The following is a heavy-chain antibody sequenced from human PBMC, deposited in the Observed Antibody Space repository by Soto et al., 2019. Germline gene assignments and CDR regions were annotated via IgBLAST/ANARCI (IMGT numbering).Heavy chain of an antibody. J-gene: IGHJ5*01. Sequence: QVQLQESGPGLVKPSETLSLTCTVSGGSISSYYWSWIRQPPGKGLEWIGFIFNSGSTSYNPTLKSRVTISIDTSEYQFSLKPNSATAADTAVYYCASMIGDPVLSFDSWGQGTLVAVSS. V-gene: IGHV4-59*01. D-gene: IGHD3-10*02. CDR3: ASMIGDPVLSFDS. CDR2: IFNSGST. CDR1: GGSISSYY.